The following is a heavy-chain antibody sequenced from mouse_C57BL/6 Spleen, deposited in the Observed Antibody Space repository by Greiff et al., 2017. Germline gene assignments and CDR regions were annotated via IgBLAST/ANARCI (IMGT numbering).Heavy chain of an antibody. V-gene: IGHV1-82*01. CDR1: GYAFSSSW. CDR2: IYPGDGDT. J-gene: IGHJ2*01. D-gene: IGHD4-1*01. Sequence: QVQLQQSGPELVKPGASVKISCKASGYAFSSSWMNWVKQRPGKGLEWIGRIYPGDGDTNYNGKFKGKATLTADKSSSTAYMQLSSLTSEDSAVYFCAELGRAYWGQGTTLTVSS. CDR3: AELGRAY.